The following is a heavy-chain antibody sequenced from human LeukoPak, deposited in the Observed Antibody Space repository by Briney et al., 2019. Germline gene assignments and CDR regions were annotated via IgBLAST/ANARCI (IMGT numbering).Heavy chain of an antibody. D-gene: IGHD5-18*01. V-gene: IGHV3-21*01. CDR3: ARGHDSYGPNPFDY. CDR1: GFTFSSYG. Sequence: PGGSLRLSCAASGFTFSSYGMSWVRQAPGKGLEWVSSISSSSSYIYYADSVKGRFTISRDNAKNSLYLQMNSLRAEDTAVYYCARGHDSYGPNPFDYWGQGTLVTVSS. CDR2: ISSSSSYI. J-gene: IGHJ4*02.